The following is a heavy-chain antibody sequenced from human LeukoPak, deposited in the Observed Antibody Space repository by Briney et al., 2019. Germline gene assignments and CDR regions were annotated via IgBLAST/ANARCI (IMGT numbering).Heavy chain of an antibody. V-gene: IGHV3-53*01. Sequence: GGSLRLSCVASGFTVSSNYMNWVRQAPGKGLEWVSVIYSGGSTYYADSVKGRFTISRDNSKSTLYIQMNSLRAEDTAVYYCARAKPKNMVRGLIMRRESRYYFDYWGQGTLVTVSS. CDR2: IYSGGST. J-gene: IGHJ4*02. D-gene: IGHD3-10*01. CDR1: GFTVSSNY. CDR3: ARAKPKNMVRGLIMRRESRYYFDY.